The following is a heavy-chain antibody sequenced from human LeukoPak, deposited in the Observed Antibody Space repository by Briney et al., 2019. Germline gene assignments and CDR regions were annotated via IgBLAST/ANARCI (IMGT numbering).Heavy chain of an antibody. V-gene: IGHV4-30-4*01. CDR1: GGSISSGDYY. CDR2: IYYSGGT. Sequence: PSQTLSLTCTVSGGSISSGDYYWSWIRQPPGKGLEWIGYIYYSGGTYYNPSLKSRVTISVDTSKNQFSLKLSSVTAADTAVYYCARGTYGDYDYYFDYWGQGTLVTVSS. J-gene: IGHJ4*02. D-gene: IGHD4-17*01. CDR3: ARGTYGDYDYYFDY.